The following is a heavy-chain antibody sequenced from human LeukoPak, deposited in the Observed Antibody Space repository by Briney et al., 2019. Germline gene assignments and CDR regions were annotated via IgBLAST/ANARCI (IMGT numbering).Heavy chain of an antibody. CDR2: INHSGST. D-gene: IGHD6-19*01. Sequence: PSETLSLTCAVYGGSFSGYYWSWIRQPPGKGLEWIGEINHSGSTNYNPSLKSRVTISVDTSKNQFSLKLSSVTAADTAVYYCARSPGYSSSGWYFASGGFDYWGQGTLVTVSS. CDR1: GGSFSGYY. CDR3: ARSPGYSSSGWYFASGGFDY. V-gene: IGHV4-34*01. J-gene: IGHJ4*02.